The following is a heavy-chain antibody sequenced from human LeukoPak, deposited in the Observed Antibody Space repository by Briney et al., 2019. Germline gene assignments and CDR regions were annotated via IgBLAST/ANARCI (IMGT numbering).Heavy chain of an antibody. CDR3: AKVMEQRLYFYYYDMDV. CDR1: GFTFSRCA. J-gene: IGHJ6*02. D-gene: IGHD1-26*01. CDR2: ISASGGST. V-gene: IGHV3-23*01. Sequence: TGGSLRLSCAASGFTFSRCAMTWVRQAPGKGLEWVSAISASGGSTDHADSGKGRFTISRDNSKNTLYLQMNSLRAEDTGVYYCAKVMEQRLYFYYYDMDVWGQGTMVIVSS.